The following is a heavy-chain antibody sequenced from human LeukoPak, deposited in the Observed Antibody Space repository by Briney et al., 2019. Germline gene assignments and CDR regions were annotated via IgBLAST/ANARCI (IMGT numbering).Heavy chain of an antibody. CDR3: ARDGAGKTVTHLIDY. Sequence: GASVKVSRKASGYSFTCYYIHWVRQAPGQGLEWMGWINPDSGGTYYAQKFQGRAIMTRDTSISTGYMELSSLRSDDTAVYYCARDGAGKTVTHLIDYWGQGTLVTVSS. D-gene: IGHD4-17*01. J-gene: IGHJ4*02. CDR2: INPDSGGT. V-gene: IGHV1-2*02. CDR1: GYSFTCYY.